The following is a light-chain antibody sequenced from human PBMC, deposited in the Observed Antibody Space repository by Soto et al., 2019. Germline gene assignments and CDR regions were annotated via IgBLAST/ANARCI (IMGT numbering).Light chain of an antibody. CDR1: QRTDSY. CDR2: AAF. V-gene: IGKV1-39*01. J-gene: IGKJ2*01. CDR3: QQSYSAPFT. Sequence: DIQMTQSPSSLSASVGDRVTITCRASQRTDSYLNWYQQKPGKAPKLLIYAAFRLQSGVPSRFTGSGSGADFTLTISSLQPEDFATYSCQQSYSAPFTFGQGTKLDIK.